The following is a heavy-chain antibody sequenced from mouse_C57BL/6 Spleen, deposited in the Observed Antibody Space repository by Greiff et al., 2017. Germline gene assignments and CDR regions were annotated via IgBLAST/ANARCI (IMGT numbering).Heavy chain of an antibody. CDR2: IRNKANGYTT. V-gene: IGHV7-3*01. D-gene: IGHD2-5*01. J-gene: IGHJ1*03. CDR1: GFTFTDYY. Sequence: EVKLVESGGGLVQPGGSLSLSCVASGFTFTDYYMSWVRQPPGKALEWLGFIRNKANGYTTEYSASVKGRFTISRDNSQSILYLQMNALRAEDSATYYCARSNLGYFDVWGTGTTVTVSS. CDR3: ARSNLGYFDV.